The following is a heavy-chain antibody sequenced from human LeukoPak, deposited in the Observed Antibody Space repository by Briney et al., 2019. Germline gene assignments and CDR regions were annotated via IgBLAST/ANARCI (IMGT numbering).Heavy chain of an antibody. Sequence: SETLSLTCTVSGDSMTSTSHFWDWIRQPPGKGLEWIGSIYYRGSTYYNPSLKSRVTISVDTSRNQFSLKLTSVTAADTAVYYCARGPNAERDCSSTSCYFDYWGQGTLVTVSS. D-gene: IGHD2-2*01. CDR3: ARGPNAERDCSSTSCYFDY. J-gene: IGHJ4*02. CDR1: GDSMTSTSHF. CDR2: IYYRGST. V-gene: IGHV4-39*07.